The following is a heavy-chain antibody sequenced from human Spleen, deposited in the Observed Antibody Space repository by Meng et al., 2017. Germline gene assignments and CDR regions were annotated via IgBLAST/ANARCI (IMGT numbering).Heavy chain of an antibody. J-gene: IGHJ4*02. CDR1: GYTFPDYW. CDR2: INPKSGDT. Sequence: VQRVQSGAEVKRPGASVKVPCKAFGYTFPDYWLHWVRRAPGQGLEWMGRINPKSGDTHYAQRFQGRVTMTGDTSISTAYMELSGLRSDDTAMYYCARDEDISAAGKLFGDYWGQGTLVTVSS. D-gene: IGHD6-13*01. CDR3: ARDEDISAAGKLFGDY. V-gene: IGHV1-2*06.